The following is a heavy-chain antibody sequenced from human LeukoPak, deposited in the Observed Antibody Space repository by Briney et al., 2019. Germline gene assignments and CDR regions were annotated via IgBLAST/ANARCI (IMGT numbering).Heavy chain of an antibody. V-gene: IGHV3-30*18. CDR1: GFTFSSYG. J-gene: IGHJ4*01. D-gene: IGHD5-12*01. Sequence: GGSLRLSCAASGFTFSSYGMHWVRQAPGKGLEWVAGISYDGSNKYYADSVKGRFTISRDNSKNTLYPQMNSLRAEDTAVYYCAKDQGYSGYDSGAFVYWGHGTLVTVSS. CDR2: ISYDGSNK. CDR3: AKDQGYSGYDSGAFVY.